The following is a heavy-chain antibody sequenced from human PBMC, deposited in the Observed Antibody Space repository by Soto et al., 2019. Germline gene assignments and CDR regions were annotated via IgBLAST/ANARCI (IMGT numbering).Heavy chain of an antibody. V-gene: IGHV3-74*01. CDR2: INSDGSST. Sequence: GGSLRLSCAASGFTFSSYWMHWVRQAPGKGLVWVSRINSDGSSTSYADSVKGRFTIPRDNAKNTLYLQMNSLRAEDTAVYYCASRLSLGYCSGGSCPDYWGQGTLVTVSS. J-gene: IGHJ4*02. CDR1: GFTFSSYW. CDR3: ASRLSLGYCSGGSCPDY. D-gene: IGHD2-15*01.